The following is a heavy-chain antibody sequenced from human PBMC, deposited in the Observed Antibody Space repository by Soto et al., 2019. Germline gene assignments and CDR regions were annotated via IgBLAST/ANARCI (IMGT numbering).Heavy chain of an antibody. CDR3: ARLAYSGYLQT. D-gene: IGHD1-26*01. Sequence: GASVKVSCKASGYSFTGYYIHWVRQAPGQGLEWMGWINPDSGATNYAQNFQGRVTLTSDTSISTASMDLTSLTSDDTAVYYCARLAYSGYLQTWGQGSLVTVSS. CDR1: GYSFTGYY. J-gene: IGHJ1*01. CDR2: INPDSGAT. V-gene: IGHV1-2*02.